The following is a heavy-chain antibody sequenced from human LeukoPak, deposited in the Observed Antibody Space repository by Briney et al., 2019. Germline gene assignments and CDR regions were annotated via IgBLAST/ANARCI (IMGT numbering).Heavy chain of an antibody. CDR2: ISSSSSTI. CDR3: ARFFLTGYYTDY. D-gene: IGHD3-9*01. CDR1: GFTFSSYS. J-gene: IGHJ4*02. V-gene: IGHV3-48*01. Sequence: GGSLRLSCAASGFTFSSYSMNWVRQAPGKGLEWVSYISSSSSTIYYADSVKGRLTISRDNAKNSLYLQMNGLRAEDTAVYYCARFFLTGYYTDYWGQETLVTVSS.